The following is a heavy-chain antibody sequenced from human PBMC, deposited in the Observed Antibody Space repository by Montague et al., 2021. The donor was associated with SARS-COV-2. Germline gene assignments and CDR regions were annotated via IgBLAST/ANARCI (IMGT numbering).Heavy chain of an antibody. V-gene: IGHV3-48*03. D-gene: IGHD3-22*01. CDR1: GFIFSSYE. CDR3: ARAGEDYYYDSSGFLY. CDR2: ISNSGDTK. J-gene: IGHJ4*02. Sequence: SLRLSCAASGFIFSSYEMNWVRQAPGKGLECVSYISNSGDTKYYADSVKGRFTISRDNAKNSLYLQMSSLRAEDTAVYYCARAGEDYYYDSSGFLYWGQGILVTVSS.